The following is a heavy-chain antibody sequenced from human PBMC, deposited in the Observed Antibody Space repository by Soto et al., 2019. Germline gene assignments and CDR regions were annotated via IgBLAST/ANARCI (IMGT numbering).Heavy chain of an antibody. CDR3: DRVPDY. J-gene: IGHJ4*02. D-gene: IGHD2-2*01. CDR1: GGSISSYS. Sequence: SETLSLTCAVSGGSISSYSWSWIRQPPGKGLEWLGYSYSSGSTNYNPSLKSRVTISIDTSKNQFSLKLNSVTAADTAVYYCDRVPDYWGQGILVTVSS. CDR2: SYSSGST. V-gene: IGHV4-59*12.